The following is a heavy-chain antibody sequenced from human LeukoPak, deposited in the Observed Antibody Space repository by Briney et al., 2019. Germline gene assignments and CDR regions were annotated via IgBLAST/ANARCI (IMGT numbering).Heavy chain of an antibody. CDR3: AREQGYYDSSGYSDY. Sequence: SGGSLRLSCAASGFTFSSYSMNWVRQAPGKGLEWVAVISYDGSNKYYADSVKGRFTISRDNSKNTLYLQMNSLRAEDTAVYYCAREQGYYDSSGYSDYWGQGTLVTVSS. CDR1: GFTFSSYS. J-gene: IGHJ4*02. V-gene: IGHV3-30*03. CDR2: ISYDGSNK. D-gene: IGHD3-22*01.